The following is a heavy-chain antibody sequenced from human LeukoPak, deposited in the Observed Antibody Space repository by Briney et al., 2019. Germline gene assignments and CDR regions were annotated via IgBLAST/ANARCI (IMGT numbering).Heavy chain of an antibody. CDR1: GGTFSSYA. J-gene: IGHJ6*03. CDR2: IIPIFGTA. D-gene: IGHD7-27*01. CDR3: ARGLLTRAERPRYYYYMDV. V-gene: IGHV1-69*13. Sequence: ASVNVSCKACGGTFSSYAIRWVRPAPGRELDWMGGIIPIFGTANYAQKSQCRVTITADESTSTAYMELSSLRSEDTAVYYCARGLLTRAERPRYYYYMDVWGKGTTVTVSS.